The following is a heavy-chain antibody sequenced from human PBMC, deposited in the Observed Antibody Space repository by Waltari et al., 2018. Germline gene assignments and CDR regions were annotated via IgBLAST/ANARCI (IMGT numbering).Heavy chain of an antibody. Sequence: QVQLVESGGGVVQPGGSLRLSCAASGFTFSSYGTHWVRQAPGKGLAWVAFIRYDGSNKYYADSVKGRFTISRDNSKNTLYLQMNSLRAEDTAVYYCAKDAGIAAAAPFDYWGQGTLVTVSS. CDR1: GFTFSSYG. D-gene: IGHD6-13*01. CDR2: IRYDGSNK. CDR3: AKDAGIAAAAPFDY. J-gene: IGHJ4*02. V-gene: IGHV3-30*02.